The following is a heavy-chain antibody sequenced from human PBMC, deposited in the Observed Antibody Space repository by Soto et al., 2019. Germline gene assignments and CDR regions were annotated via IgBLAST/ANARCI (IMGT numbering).Heavy chain of an antibody. CDR1: GYTFTSYD. CDR2: INPNSGNT. D-gene: IGHD2-2*01. CDR3: ARGPLGRYCSSTSCYGWFDP. Sequence: ASVKVSCKASGYTFTSYDINWVRQATGQGLEWMGWINPNSGNTGYAQKFQGRVTMTRNTSISTAYMELSSLRSEDTAVYYCARGPLGRYCSSTSCYGWFDPWGQGTLVTVSS. V-gene: IGHV1-8*01. J-gene: IGHJ5*02.